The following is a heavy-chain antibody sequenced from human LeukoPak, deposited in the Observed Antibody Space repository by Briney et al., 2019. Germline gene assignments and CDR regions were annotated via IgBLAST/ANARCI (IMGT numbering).Heavy chain of an antibody. Sequence: PGGSLRLSCAASGFIFDDYGMNWVRQAPGKGLEWVSSISSSSSYIYYADSVKGRFTISRDNAKNSLYLQMNSLRAEDTAVYYCANHGDSDAFDIWGQGTMVTVSS. CDR3: ANHGDSDAFDI. V-gene: IGHV3-21*01. D-gene: IGHD4-17*01. CDR1: GFIFDDYG. J-gene: IGHJ3*02. CDR2: ISSSSSYI.